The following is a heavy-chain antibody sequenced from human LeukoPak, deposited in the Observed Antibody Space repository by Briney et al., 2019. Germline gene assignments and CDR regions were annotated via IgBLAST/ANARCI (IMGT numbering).Heavy chain of an antibody. CDR2: IYYTGST. CDR3: ARESGSVTTIPHFDS. J-gene: IGHJ4*02. V-gene: IGHV4-59*01. CDR1: GGSINTYA. D-gene: IGHD4-17*01. Sequence: SETLSLTCQVSGGSINTYAWSWLRQPPGKGLEWIGYIYYTGSTSYNPSLKSRVTMSVDTSKNQFSLKLRSVTAADTAVFYCARESGSVTTIPHFDSWSQGTLVTVSS.